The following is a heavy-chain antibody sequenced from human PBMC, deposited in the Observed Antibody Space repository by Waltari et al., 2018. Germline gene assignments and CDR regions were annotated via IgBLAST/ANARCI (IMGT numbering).Heavy chain of an antibody. D-gene: IGHD3-10*01. CDR1: GFTLTSYT. V-gene: IGHV3-23*01. J-gene: IGHJ6*02. CDR2: MRGRCLIA. Sequence: EMQLLESGGGLAQPGGSLRLSCAASGFTLTSYTLNWVRQAPGKGLEWVSLMRGRCLIAYADSVKGRFIISRDNSKNTVFLQMNSLRAEDTAVYYCAKDEGNRRAPTFGMDVWGRGTTVIVS. CDR3: AKDEGNRRAPTFGMDV.